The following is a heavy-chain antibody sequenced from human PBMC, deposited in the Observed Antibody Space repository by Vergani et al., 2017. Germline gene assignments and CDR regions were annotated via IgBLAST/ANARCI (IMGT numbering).Heavy chain of an antibody. CDR1: GYTFTGYY. Sequence: QVQLVQSGAEVKKPGASVKVSCKASGYTFTGYYMHWVRQAPGQGLEWMGWMNPNSGNTGYAQKFQGRVTMTRNTSISTAYMELSSLRSEDTAVYYCARGVSYDFWSGYDPSLGYWGQGTLVTVSS. D-gene: IGHD3-3*01. CDR3: ARGVSYDFWSGYDPSLGY. J-gene: IGHJ4*02. V-gene: IGHV1-8*02. CDR2: MNPNSGNT.